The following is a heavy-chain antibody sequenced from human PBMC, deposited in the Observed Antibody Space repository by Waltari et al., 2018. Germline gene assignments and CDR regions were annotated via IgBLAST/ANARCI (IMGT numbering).Heavy chain of an antibody. Sequence: QIQLVQSGSEVKTPGASVKVSGKASGYIFKSYGITWVRQAPGQGLEWMGWINTDNGDTDYAQKLQGRVTMTTDASTGTAYMEMRSLRSEDTAVYYCARGPPRFGRNSDNWGQGTLVTVSS. CDR3: ARGPPRFGRNSDN. J-gene: IGHJ4*02. D-gene: IGHD4-4*01. CDR1: GYIFKSYG. V-gene: IGHV1-18*01. CDR2: INTDNGDT.